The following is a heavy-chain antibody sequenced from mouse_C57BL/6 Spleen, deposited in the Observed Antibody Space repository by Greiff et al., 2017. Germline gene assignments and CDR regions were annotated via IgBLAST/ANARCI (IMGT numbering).Heavy chain of an antibody. Sequence: QLQQSGPELVKPGASVKISCKASGYTFTDYYMNWVKQSHGKSLEWIGDINPNNGGTSYNQKFKGKATLTVDKSSSTAYMELRSLTSEDSAVYYCARSTVVARGFAYWGQGTLVTVSA. V-gene: IGHV1-26*01. CDR1: GYTFTDYY. D-gene: IGHD1-1*01. CDR3: ARSTVVARGFAY. CDR2: INPNNGGT. J-gene: IGHJ3*01.